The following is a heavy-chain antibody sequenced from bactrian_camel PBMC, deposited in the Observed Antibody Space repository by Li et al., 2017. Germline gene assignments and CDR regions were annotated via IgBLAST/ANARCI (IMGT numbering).Heavy chain of an antibody. J-gene: IGHJ4*01. CDR3: AADRGSVWSSCSLQWEYNY. CDR2: IERDGRT. Sequence: HVQLVESGGGSVQAGGSLRLSCAASGITYSRYCVGWFRQAPGKEREGIAVIERDGRTAYAESVKGRFTISESNAENTLYLQMNSLKPEDTAMYYCAADRGSVWSSCSLQWEYNYWGQGTQVTVS. D-gene: IGHD2*01. CDR1: GITYSRYC. V-gene: IGHV3S55*01.